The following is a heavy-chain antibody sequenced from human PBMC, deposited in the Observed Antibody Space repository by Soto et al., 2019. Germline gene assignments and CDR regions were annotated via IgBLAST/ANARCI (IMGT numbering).Heavy chain of an antibody. Sequence: GASVKVSCKASGYTFTSYDINWVRQATGQGLEWMGWMNPNSGNTGYAQKFQGRVTMTRNTSISTAYMELSSLRSEDTAVYYCARAGYSSFVQFFHYYYYMDVWGKGTTVTVSS. V-gene: IGHV1-8*01. CDR1: GYTFTSYD. CDR3: ARAGYSSFVQFFHYYYYMDV. D-gene: IGHD6-13*01. J-gene: IGHJ6*03. CDR2: MNPNSGNT.